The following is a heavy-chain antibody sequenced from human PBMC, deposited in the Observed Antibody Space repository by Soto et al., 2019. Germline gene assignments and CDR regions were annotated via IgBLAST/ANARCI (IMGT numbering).Heavy chain of an antibody. J-gene: IGHJ6*03. CDR1: GYTFTSYG. CDR2: ISAYNGNT. D-gene: IGHD5-12*01. CDR3: ARGNVATIIVDYYYYMDG. V-gene: IGHV1-18*01. Sequence: QVQLVQSGAEVKKPGASVKVSCQASGYTFTSYGISWVRQAPGQGLEWMGWISAYNGNTNYAQKLQAGVTMTTDTPTSTACMELRSLRSDDTAVYYCARGNVATIIVDYYYYMDGWGKGTTVTVSS.